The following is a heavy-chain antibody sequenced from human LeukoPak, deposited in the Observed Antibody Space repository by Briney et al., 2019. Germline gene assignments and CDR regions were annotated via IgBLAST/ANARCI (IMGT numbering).Heavy chain of an antibody. CDR2: ISYDGSNK. J-gene: IGHJ4*02. CDR3: ARDIVGATGY. Sequence: GGSLRLSCAASGFTFSSYAMHWVRQAPGKGLEWVAVISYDGSNKYYADSVKGRFTISRDNSKNTLYLQMNSLRAEDTAVYYCARDIVGATGYWGQGTLVTVSS. D-gene: IGHD1-26*01. V-gene: IGHV3-30*04. CDR1: GFTFSSYA.